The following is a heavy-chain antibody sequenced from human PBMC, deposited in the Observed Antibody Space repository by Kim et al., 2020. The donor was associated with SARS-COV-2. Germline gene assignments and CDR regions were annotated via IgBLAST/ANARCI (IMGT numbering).Heavy chain of an antibody. CDR3: ARGSHNYYGSGSYYTFDY. J-gene: IGHJ4*02. D-gene: IGHD3-10*01. V-gene: IGHV4-34*01. Sequence: SETLSLTCAVYGGSFSGYYWSWIRQPPGKGLEWIGEINHSGSTNYNPSLKSRVTISVDTSKNQFSLKLSSVTAADTAVYYCARGSHNYYGSGSYYTFDYWGQGTLVTVSS. CDR2: INHSGST. CDR1: GGSFSGYY.